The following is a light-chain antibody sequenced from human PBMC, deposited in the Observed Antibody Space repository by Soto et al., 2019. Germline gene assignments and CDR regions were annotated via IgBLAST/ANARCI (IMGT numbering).Light chain of an antibody. V-gene: IGKV1-8*01. CDR1: QGISSF. Sequence: AIRMTQSPSPISASTGDRVTITCRASQGISSFLAWYQQKPGKAPKLLIYAAATLQRGAPSRFSASGSGTDFTLTISRLQSEDFATYFCQQYLSYPYTFGQGTKLEI. CDR2: AAA. CDR3: QQYLSYPYT. J-gene: IGKJ2*01.